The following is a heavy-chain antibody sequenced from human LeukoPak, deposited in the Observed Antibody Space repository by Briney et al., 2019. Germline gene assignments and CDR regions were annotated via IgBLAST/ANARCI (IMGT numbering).Heavy chain of an antibody. CDR1: GGSLSSYY. J-gene: IGHJ3*02. Sequence: SETLSLTCTVSGGSLSSYYWSWIRQPPGKGLEWIGYIYYSGSTNYNPSLKSRVTISVDTSKNQFSLKLSSVTAADTAVYYCARDRAVAVLGAFDIWGQGTMVTVSS. CDR2: IYYSGST. CDR3: ARDRAVAVLGAFDI. D-gene: IGHD6-19*01. V-gene: IGHV4-59*01.